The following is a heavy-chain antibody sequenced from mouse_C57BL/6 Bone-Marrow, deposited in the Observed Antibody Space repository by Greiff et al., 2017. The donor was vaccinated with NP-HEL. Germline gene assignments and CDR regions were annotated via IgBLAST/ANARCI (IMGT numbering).Heavy chain of an antibody. CDR2: SRNKANDYTT. D-gene: IGHD2-5*01. J-gene: IGHJ1*03. CDR1: GFTFSDFY. Sequence: EVQVVESGGGLVQSGRSLRLSCATSGFTFSDFYMEWVRQAPGKGLEWIAASRNKANDYTTEYSASVKGRFIVSRDTSQSILYLQMNALRAEDTAIYYGARDAGDSNTVRWYFDVWGTGTTVTVSS. V-gene: IGHV7-1*01. CDR3: ARDAGDSNTVRWYFDV.